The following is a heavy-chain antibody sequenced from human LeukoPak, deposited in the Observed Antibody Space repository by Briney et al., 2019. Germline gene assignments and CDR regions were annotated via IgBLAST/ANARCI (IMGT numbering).Heavy chain of an antibody. CDR3: ASSGDDYNFDY. D-gene: IGHD5-24*01. Sequence: GGFLRLSCAASGFTFSTYIMNWVRQAPGKGLEWISYISSRSITIYYADSVKGRFTISRDNAKNSLYLQMNSLRAEDTAVYYCASSGDDYNFDYWGQGTLVTVSS. CDR1: GFTFSTYI. J-gene: IGHJ4*02. V-gene: IGHV3-48*04. CDR2: ISSRSITI.